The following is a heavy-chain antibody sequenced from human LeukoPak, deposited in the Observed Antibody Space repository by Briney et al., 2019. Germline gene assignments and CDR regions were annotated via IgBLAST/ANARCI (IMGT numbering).Heavy chain of an antibody. CDR3: AGYYTSLDY. D-gene: IGHD3-22*01. J-gene: IGHJ4*02. CDR2: IYHSGST. V-gene: IGHV4-38-2*02. CDR1: GYSISSGYY. Sequence: PSETLSLTCTVSGYSISSGYYWGWIRQPPGKGLEWIGSIYHSGSTYYNPSLKSRVTISVDTSKNQFSLKLSSVTAADTAVYYCAGYYTSLDYWGQGTLVTVSS.